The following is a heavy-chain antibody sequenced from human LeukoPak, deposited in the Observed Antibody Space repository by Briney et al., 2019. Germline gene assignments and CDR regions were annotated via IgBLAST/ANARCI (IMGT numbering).Heavy chain of an antibody. J-gene: IGHJ4*02. CDR2: INHSGST. V-gene: IGHV4-34*01. Sequence: SETLSLTCAVYGGSFSGYYWSWIRQPLGKGLEWIGEINHSGSTNYNPSLKSRVTISVDTSKNQFSLKLSSVTAADTAVYYCARGARYYGSGSHDYWGQGTLVTVSS. CDR3: ARGARYYGSGSHDY. CDR1: GGSFSGYY. D-gene: IGHD3-10*01.